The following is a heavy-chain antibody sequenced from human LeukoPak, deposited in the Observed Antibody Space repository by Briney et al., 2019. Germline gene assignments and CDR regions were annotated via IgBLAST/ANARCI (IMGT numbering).Heavy chain of an antibody. D-gene: IGHD1-7*01. J-gene: IGHJ4*02. Sequence: SETLSRTCIVSGGSISSSSYYWGWIRQPPGKGLEWIGSIYYSGSTYYNPSLKSRVTISVDTSKNQFPLKLSSVTAADTAVYYCARGGITGTTIDYWGQGTLVTVSS. V-gene: IGHV4-39*01. CDR3: ARGGITGTTIDY. CDR2: IYYSGST. CDR1: GGSISSSSYY.